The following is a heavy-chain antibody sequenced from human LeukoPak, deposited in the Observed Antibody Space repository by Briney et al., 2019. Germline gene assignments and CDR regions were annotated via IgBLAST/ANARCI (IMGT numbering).Heavy chain of an antibody. D-gene: IGHD2-15*01. CDR2: INPSSGGT. J-gene: IGHJ4*02. CDR1: GYTFTGYY. CDR3: ARRYCSGGSCDQQFDY. Sequence: ASVKVSCKASGYTFTGYYMHWVRQAPGQGLEWMGWINPSSGGTNYAQKFQGRVTMTGDTSISTAYMELSRLRSDDTAVYYCARRYCSGGSCDQQFDYWGQGTLVTVSS. V-gene: IGHV1-2*02.